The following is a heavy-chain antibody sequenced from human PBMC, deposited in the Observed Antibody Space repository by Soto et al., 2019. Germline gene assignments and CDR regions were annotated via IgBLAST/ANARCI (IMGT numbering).Heavy chain of an antibody. CDR2: ISTHNGDT. Sequence: QVQLVQSGGEVKKPGASVKVSCKTSGYSFTTYGISWVRQAPGQGLEWIGWISTHNGDTEFAQNFQGRVTMTTDTSTTTAYMELRSLRSDDTAVYYCAREGSRPYYYYGMDVWGPGTTVNVSS. V-gene: IGHV1-18*01. D-gene: IGHD2-15*01. CDR1: GYSFTTYG. CDR3: AREGSRPYYYYGMDV. J-gene: IGHJ6*02.